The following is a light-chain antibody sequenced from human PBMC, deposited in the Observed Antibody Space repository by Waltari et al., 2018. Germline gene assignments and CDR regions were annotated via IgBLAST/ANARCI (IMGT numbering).Light chain of an antibody. CDR3: AAWDDSLNGRV. CDR1: SSNIGRHG. V-gene: IGLV1-44*01. Sequence: QSVLTQPPSASGTPGQGVTVSCSGSSSNIGRHGVSWYQQVPGTAPKLLMHTDNRRPSGVPDRFSGSKSGTSASLAISGVQSEDEAHYYCAAWDDSLNGRVFGGGTKVTVL. J-gene: IGLJ3*02. CDR2: TDN.